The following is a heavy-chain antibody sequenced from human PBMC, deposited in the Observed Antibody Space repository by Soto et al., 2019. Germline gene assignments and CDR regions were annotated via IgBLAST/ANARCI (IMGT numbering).Heavy chain of an antibody. CDR2: ISYDGRNK. J-gene: IGHJ6*02. D-gene: IGHD5-12*01. V-gene: IGHV3-30*18. Sequence: QVQLVEAGGGAVQPGRSLRLSCAASGVTFSSYGMHWVRQAPGKGLEWVAVISYDGRNKYYADSVKGRFTISRDNSKNTLYLQMNSLIVEDTAVYHCAKSGYDLNSYNYGMDVWGQGTTVTVSS. CDR1: GVTFSSYG. CDR3: AKSGYDLNSYNYGMDV.